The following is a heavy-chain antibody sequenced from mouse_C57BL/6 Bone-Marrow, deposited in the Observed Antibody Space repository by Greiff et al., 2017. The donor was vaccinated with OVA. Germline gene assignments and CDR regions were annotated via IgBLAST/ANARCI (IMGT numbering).Heavy chain of an antibody. Sequence: EVKVVESGGGLVKPGGSLKLSCAASGFTFSSYAMSWVRQTPEKRLEWVATISDGGSYTYYPDNVKGRFTISRDNAKNNLYLQMSHLKSEDTAMYYCAREGGTVVAPYYAMDYWGQGTSVTVSS. CDR1: GFTFSSYA. V-gene: IGHV5-4*01. CDR3: AREGGTVVAPYYAMDY. CDR2: ISDGGSYT. D-gene: IGHD1-1*01. J-gene: IGHJ4*01.